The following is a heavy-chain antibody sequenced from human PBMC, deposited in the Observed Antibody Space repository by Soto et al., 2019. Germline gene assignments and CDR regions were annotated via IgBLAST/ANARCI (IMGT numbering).Heavy chain of an antibody. J-gene: IGHJ4*02. V-gene: IGHV3-23*01. CDR2: ISTTGGST. D-gene: IGHD1-1*01. CDR3: ARPDGATYNFRY. CDR1: GFTFNAYS. Sequence: DVQLLESGGRLVQPGGSLRLSCAASGFTFNAYSLSWVRQAPGKGLEWVSAISTTGGSTYYADSVKGWFTISRDNSQNTLSLQMNSLRAEDTALYYCARPDGATYNFRYWGQGTLVTVSS.